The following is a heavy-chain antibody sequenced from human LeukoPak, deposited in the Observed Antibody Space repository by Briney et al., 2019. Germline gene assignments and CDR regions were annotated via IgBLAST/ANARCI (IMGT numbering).Heavy chain of an antibody. CDR2: ISVYRGNT. Sequence: ASVKVSCKASGYTFSTYGISWVRQAPGQGLEWMGWISVYRGNTNYAQNFRGRVAMTTDTSTSTAYMELRSLRSDDTAVYYCARDPDGAMDFDYWGQGTLVTVSS. D-gene: IGHD5-24*01. J-gene: IGHJ4*02. CDR1: GYTFSTYG. CDR3: ARDPDGAMDFDY. V-gene: IGHV1-18*01.